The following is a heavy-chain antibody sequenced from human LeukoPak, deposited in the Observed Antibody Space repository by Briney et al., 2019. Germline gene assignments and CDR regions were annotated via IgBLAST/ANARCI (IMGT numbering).Heavy chain of an antibody. CDR1: GGTFSSYA. CDR2: IIPIFGTA. J-gene: IGHJ4*02. D-gene: IGHD6-13*01. CDR3: ASLGSSSWPDY. Sequence: ASVKVSCEASGGTFSSYAISWVRQAPGQGLEWMGGIIPIFGTANYAQKFQGRVTITADKSTSTAYMELSSLRSEDTAVYYCASLGSSSWPDYWGQGTLVTVSS. V-gene: IGHV1-69*06.